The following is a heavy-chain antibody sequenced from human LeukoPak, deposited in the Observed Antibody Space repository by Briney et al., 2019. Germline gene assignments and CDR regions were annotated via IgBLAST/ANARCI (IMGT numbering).Heavy chain of an antibody. Sequence: GGSLRLSCAASGFTFSDYHMSWIRQAPGKGLEWVSYISSSGSTIYYADSVKGRFTISRDNAKNSLYLQMNSLRAEDTAVYYCAKDSGWFRFDYWGQGTLVTVSS. CDR1: GFTFSDYH. V-gene: IGHV3-11*01. CDR3: AKDSGWFRFDY. J-gene: IGHJ4*02. D-gene: IGHD6-13*01. CDR2: ISSSGSTI.